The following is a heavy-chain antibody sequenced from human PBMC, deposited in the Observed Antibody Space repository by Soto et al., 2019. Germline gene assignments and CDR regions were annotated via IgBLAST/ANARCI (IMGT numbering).Heavy chain of an antibody. J-gene: IGHJ4*02. D-gene: IGHD6-13*01. V-gene: IGHV3-23*01. CDR2: FSDGGSNT. CDR3: AILDSSTWYTGYYFDY. CDR1: GFSFSSYA. Sequence: LRLSCAASGFSFSSYAMNWVRQAPGKGLEWVSAFSDGGSNTYYTDSVKGRFTISRDNSKNTLFLQMNSLRAEDTAVYYCAILDSSTWYTGYYFDYWGQGTLVTVYS.